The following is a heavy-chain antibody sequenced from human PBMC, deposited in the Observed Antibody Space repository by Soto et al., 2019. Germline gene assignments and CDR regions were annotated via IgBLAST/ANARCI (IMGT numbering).Heavy chain of an antibody. V-gene: IGHV3-30-3*01. CDR2: ISYDGSNK. J-gene: IGHJ4*02. D-gene: IGHD2-2*01. CDR1: GGSISSSN. Sequence: QVQLQESGPGLVKPSGTLSLTCAVSGGSISSSNWWSWVRQPPGKGLEWVALISYDGSNKYYADSVRGRFTISRDSSTNTLFLQMNSLRAADTAVYYCGRCTSTSCHLGSDYWGQGTLVTVSS. CDR3: GRCTSTSCHLGSDY.